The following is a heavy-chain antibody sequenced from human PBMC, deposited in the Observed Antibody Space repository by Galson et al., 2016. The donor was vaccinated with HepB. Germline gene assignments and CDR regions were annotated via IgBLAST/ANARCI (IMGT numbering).Heavy chain of an antibody. Sequence: SLRLSCAASTLTFSSYAMSWVRQAPGKGLEWVASTSDSGTRTYYADSVRGRFTISRDNSKNTLFLQMHSLRAEDTAVYYCAAPYNVLLWFGELYYWGQGTLVTVSS. CDR2: TSDSGTRT. J-gene: IGHJ4*02. CDR3: AAPYNVLLWFGELYY. V-gene: IGHV3-23*01. CDR1: TLTFSSYA. D-gene: IGHD3-10*01.